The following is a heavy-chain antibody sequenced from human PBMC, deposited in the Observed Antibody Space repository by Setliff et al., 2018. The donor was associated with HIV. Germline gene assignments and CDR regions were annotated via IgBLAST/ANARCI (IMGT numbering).Heavy chain of an antibody. D-gene: IGHD6-19*01. Sequence: SETLSLTCTVSGGSISSSNYYWGWIRQPPGKGLEWIGTIYYSGNTYYNPSLKNRVTISADTSKNEFFLKLTSVTAADTAVYYCARQPGYSSGWYFTASGFDPWGQGTLVTVYS. V-gene: IGHV4-39*01. J-gene: IGHJ5*02. CDR3: ARQPGYSSGWYFTASGFDP. CDR2: IYYSGNT. CDR1: GGSISSSNYY.